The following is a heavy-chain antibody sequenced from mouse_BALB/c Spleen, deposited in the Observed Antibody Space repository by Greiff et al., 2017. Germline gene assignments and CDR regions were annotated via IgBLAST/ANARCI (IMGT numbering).Heavy chain of an antibody. V-gene: IGHV5-6-3*01. D-gene: IGHD2-3*01. CDR3: ARVLIYDGYLFDY. CDR2: INSNGGST. J-gene: IGHJ2*01. CDR1: GFTFSSYG. Sequence: EVQGVESGGGLVQPGGSLKLSCAASGFTFSSYGMSWVRQTPDKRLELVATINSNGGSTYYPDSVKGRFTISRDNAKNTLYLQMSSLKSEDTAMYYCARVLIYDGYLFDYWGQGTTLTVSS.